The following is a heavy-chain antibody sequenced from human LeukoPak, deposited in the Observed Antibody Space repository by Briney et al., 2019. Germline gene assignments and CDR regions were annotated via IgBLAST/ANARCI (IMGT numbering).Heavy chain of an antibody. D-gene: IGHD6-13*01. V-gene: IGHV3-33*06. CDR2: IWYDGSNK. CDR1: GFTFSSYG. J-gene: IGHJ4*02. CDR3: AKDLVGSSSWIDY. Sequence: GGSLRLSCAASGFTFSSYGMHWVRQAPGKGLEWGAVIWYDGSNKYYADSVKGRFTISRDNSKNTLYLQMNSLRAEDTAVYYCAKDLVGSSSWIDYWGQGTLVTVSS.